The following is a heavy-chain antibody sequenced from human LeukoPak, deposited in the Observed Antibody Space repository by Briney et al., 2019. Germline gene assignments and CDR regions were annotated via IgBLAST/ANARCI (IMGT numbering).Heavy chain of an antibody. V-gene: IGHV4-59*12. D-gene: IGHD6-13*01. CDR3: ARGKRGYSSSWYDY. J-gene: IGHJ4*02. CDR1: GGSISSYY. Sequence: SETLSLTCTVSGGSISSYYWSWIRQPPGKGLEWIAYIYYSGSTNYNPSLKSRVTISVDTSKNPFSLKLSSVTAADTAVYYCARGKRGYSSSWYDYWGQGTLVTVSS. CDR2: IYYSGST.